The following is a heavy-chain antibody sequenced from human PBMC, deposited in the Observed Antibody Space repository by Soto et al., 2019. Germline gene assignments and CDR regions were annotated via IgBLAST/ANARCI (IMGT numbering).Heavy chain of an antibody. Sequence: QVQLVESGGGVVQPGRSLRLSCAASGFTFSSYAMHWVRQAPGKGLEWVAIISYDGSNKYYADSVKGRFTISRDNSKKTLYLQMNSLRAEDTAVYYCARGARGAVAGTIDYWGKGTLVTVSS. D-gene: IGHD6-19*01. J-gene: IGHJ4*02. CDR1: GFTFSSYA. CDR2: ISYDGSNK. V-gene: IGHV3-30-3*01. CDR3: ARGARGAVAGTIDY.